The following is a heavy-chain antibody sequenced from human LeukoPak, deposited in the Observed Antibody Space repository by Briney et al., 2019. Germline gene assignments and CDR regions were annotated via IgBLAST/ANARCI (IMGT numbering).Heavy chain of an antibody. CDR2: SRNKVNSYST. CDR3: ARVKNDISTDFDY. D-gene: IGHD3-9*01. V-gene: IGHV3-72*01. CDR1: GFTFSDLY. J-gene: IGHJ4*02. Sequence: GGSLRLSCAASGFTFSDLYMDWVRQAPGKGLEWVGRSRNKVNSYSTEYAASVKGRFTISRDDSKNSLFLQMKSLKTGDTAVYYCARVKNDISTDFDYWGQGTLVTVSS.